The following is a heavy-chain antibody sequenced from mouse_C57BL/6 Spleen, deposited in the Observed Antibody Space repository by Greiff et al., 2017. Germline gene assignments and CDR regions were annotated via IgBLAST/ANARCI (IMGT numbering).Heavy chain of an antibody. CDR1: GYAFSSYW. CDR3: ARSGTVVASSYWYFDV. CDR2: IYPGDGDT. Sequence: LVESGAELVKPGASVKISCKASGYAFSSYWMNWVKQRPGKGLEWIGQIYPGDGDTNYNGKFKGKATLTADKSSSTAYMQLSSLTSEDSAVYFCARSGTVVASSYWYFDVWGTGTTVTVSS. V-gene: IGHV1-80*01. J-gene: IGHJ1*03. D-gene: IGHD1-1*01.